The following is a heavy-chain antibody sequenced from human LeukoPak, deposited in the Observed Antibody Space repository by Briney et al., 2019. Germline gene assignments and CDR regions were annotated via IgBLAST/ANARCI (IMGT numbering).Heavy chain of an antibody. CDR2: INPNGGGT. CDR1: GYTFTGYY. J-gene: IGHJ3*02. D-gene: IGHD3-10*01. V-gene: IGHV1-2*02. Sequence: ASVKVSCKASGYTFTGYYMHWVRQAPGQGLEWMGWINPNGGGTNYAQKFQGRVTMTRGTSISTAYMELRRLRSDETAMYYCARDIFQGLRERGYAFAIWGQGTMVTASS. CDR3: ARDIFQGLRERGYAFAI.